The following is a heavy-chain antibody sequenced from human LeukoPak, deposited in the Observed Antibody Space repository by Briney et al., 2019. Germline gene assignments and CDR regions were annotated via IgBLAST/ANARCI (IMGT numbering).Heavy chain of an antibody. CDR3: AKESRRWELLLGY. Sequence: GGSLRLSCAASGFTFSTYAMSWVRQAPGKGLEWVSAISGSGSSTYYADSVKGRFTISRDNSKNTLYLQMNSLRAEDTAVYYCAKESRRWELLLGYWGQGTLVTVSS. V-gene: IGHV3-23*01. CDR2: ISGSGSST. CDR1: GFTFSTYA. D-gene: IGHD1-26*01. J-gene: IGHJ4*02.